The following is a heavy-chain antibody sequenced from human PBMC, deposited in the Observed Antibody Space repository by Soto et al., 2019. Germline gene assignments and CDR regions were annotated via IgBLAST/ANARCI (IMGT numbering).Heavy chain of an antibody. CDR2: ISLSGNYT. J-gene: IGHJ5*02. CDR3: AKSFAPGAKVSWFDP. D-gene: IGHD2-2*01. Sequence: EVQMLESGGGLVQPGGSLRLSCTGSAFIFSSYALSWVRQAPGKGLEWVSAISLSGNYTYYVDSLKGRFTISRDNFKNTLYLQMNSLRAEDTAVYYCAKSFAPGAKVSWFDPWGQGTLVTVSS. CDR1: AFIFSSYA. V-gene: IGHV3-23*01.